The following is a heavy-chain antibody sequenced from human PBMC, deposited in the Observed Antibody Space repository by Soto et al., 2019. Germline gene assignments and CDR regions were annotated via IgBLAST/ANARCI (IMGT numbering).Heavy chain of an antibody. V-gene: IGHV3-20*04. CDR1: GFTVDGYG. CDR3: ARARYYYGSGNYRYGMDV. D-gene: IGHD3-10*01. J-gene: IGHJ6*02. CDR2: INWDGGST. Sequence: EVQLVESGGGGVRPGGSLRTSCAAPGFTVDGYGLSWVRPAPGEGLGWVSGINWDGGSTGFADSVEGRFTISRDNAKNSLYLQMNSLRAEDTALYYCARARYYYGSGNYRYGMDVWGQGTTVTVSS.